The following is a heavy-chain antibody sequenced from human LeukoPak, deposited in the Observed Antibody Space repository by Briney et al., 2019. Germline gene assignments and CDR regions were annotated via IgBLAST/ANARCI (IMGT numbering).Heavy chain of an antibody. CDR2: IYTSGST. CDR3: ARESKFLEWLFSFDP. Sequence: SETLSLTCTVSGGSISSYYWSWIRQPAGKGLEWIGRIYTSGSTNYYPSLKSRVTMSVDTSKNQFSLKLSSVTAADTAVCYCARESKFLEWLFSFDPWGQGTLVTVSS. CDR1: GGSISSYY. J-gene: IGHJ5*02. V-gene: IGHV4-4*07. D-gene: IGHD3-3*01.